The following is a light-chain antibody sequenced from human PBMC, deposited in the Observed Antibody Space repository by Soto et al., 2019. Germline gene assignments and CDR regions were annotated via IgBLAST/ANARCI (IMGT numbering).Light chain of an antibody. J-gene: IGKJ3*01. Sequence: EIVLTQSPATLSVSPGERATLSCRASQSVSSSRLAWYQQKPGQAPRLLIHGASTRATGVPARFSGSASGTEFTLTISSLQSEDFAVYYCQDYGSSPFTFGPGTKVDIK. V-gene: IGKV3-15*01. CDR2: GAS. CDR1: QSVSSS. CDR3: QDYGSSPFT.